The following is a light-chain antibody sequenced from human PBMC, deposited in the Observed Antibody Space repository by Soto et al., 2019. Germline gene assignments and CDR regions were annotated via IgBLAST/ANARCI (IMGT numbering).Light chain of an antibody. CDR3: MQGVAWPPT. CDR2: EVS. CDR1: QSLVYSDGNTY. Sequence: DIVLTQSPLSLPVTLGQPASISCRSSQSLVYSDGNTYLNWFHQRPGQSPRRLIYEVSKRDSGVPDRFSGSGLVSDFTLTISRMEAEDVGVYYCMQGVAWPPTFGQGTKVEIK. V-gene: IGKV2-30*01. J-gene: IGKJ1*01.